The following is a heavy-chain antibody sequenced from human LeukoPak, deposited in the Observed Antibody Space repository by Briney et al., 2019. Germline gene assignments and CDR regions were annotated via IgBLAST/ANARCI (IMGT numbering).Heavy chain of an antibody. CDR1: GGSISSYY. V-gene: IGHV4-4*07. Sequence: PSETLSLTCTVSGGSISSYYWSWIRQPAGKGLEWIGRIYTSGSTNYNPSLKSRVTMSVDTSKNQFSLKLSSVTAADTAVYYCAATYYYDSSGYFPYYFDYWGQGTLVTVSS. J-gene: IGHJ4*02. D-gene: IGHD3-22*01. CDR2: IYTSGST. CDR3: AATYYYDSSGYFPYYFDY.